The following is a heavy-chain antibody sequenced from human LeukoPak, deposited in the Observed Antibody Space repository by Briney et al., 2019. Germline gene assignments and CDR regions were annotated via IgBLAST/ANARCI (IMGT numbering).Heavy chain of an antibody. CDR2: IYHSGST. V-gene: IGHV4-30-2*01. CDR3: ARAPPMIFDAFDI. J-gene: IGHJ3*02. D-gene: IGHD3-22*01. Sequence: WVRQMPGKGLEWIGYIYHSGSTYYNPSLKSRVTISVDRSKNQFSLKLSSVTAADTAVYYCARAPPMIFDAFDIWGQGTMVTVSS.